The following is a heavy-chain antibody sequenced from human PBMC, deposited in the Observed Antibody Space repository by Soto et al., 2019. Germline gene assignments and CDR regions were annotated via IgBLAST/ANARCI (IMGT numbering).Heavy chain of an antibody. CDR1: GYTFTSYG. V-gene: IGHV1-18*01. CDR3: AIGLEYYDFWSGYRRDAFDI. J-gene: IGHJ3*02. D-gene: IGHD3-3*01. Sequence: ASVKVSCKASGYTFTSYGISWVRQAPGQGLEWMGWISAYNGNTNYAQKLQGRVTMTTDTSTSTAYMELRSLRSDDTAVYYCAIGLEYYDFWSGYRRDAFDIWGQGTMVTVSS. CDR2: ISAYNGNT.